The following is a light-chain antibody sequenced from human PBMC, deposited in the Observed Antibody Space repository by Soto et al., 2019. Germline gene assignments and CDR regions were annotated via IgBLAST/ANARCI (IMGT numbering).Light chain of an antibody. CDR2: GAS. CDR3: QHYFKWPYT. CDR1: QSVSGY. J-gene: IGKJ2*01. V-gene: IGKV3-15*01. Sequence: EIVLTQSPATLSLSPGERATLSCRASQSVSGYLAWYQQKPGQAPRLLIYGASTRATGIPARFSGSGSGTEFTLTISTLQSEDFALYYCQHYFKWPYTFGQGTKLEIQ.